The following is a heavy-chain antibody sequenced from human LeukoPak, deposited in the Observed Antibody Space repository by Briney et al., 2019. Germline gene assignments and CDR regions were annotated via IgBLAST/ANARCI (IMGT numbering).Heavy chain of an antibody. CDR1: GFPFSSLG. J-gene: IGHJ4*02. D-gene: IGHD1-26*01. Sequence: GGSLGLLCAASGFPFSSLGMHWVRQAPGKGLEGGAVIWYDGSNKYYADSVKGRLATSRDNSKNTLYQQMNSLRAEDTDVYYCARARSGSYYFDYWGQGTLVTVSS. V-gene: IGHV3-33*08. CDR2: IWYDGSNK. CDR3: ARARSGSYYFDY.